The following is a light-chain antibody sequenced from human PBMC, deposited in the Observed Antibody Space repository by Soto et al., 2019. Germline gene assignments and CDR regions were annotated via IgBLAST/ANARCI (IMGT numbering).Light chain of an antibody. CDR3: QQRKSYRLT. CDR1: QDINTY. Sequence: DIQLTQSPSFLSASVGDRVTITCRASQDINTYLAWYQQKPGKAPKLLIFAASTLQNGVPSRFSGSGSGTEFTGTMTSLQPEDFATYYCQQRKSYRLTFGQGTRLEIK. CDR2: AAS. J-gene: IGKJ5*01. V-gene: IGKV1-9*01.